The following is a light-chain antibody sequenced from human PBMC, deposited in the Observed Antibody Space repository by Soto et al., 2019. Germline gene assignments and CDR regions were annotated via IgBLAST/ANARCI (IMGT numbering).Light chain of an antibody. CDR2: GAS. J-gene: IGKJ1*01. CDR1: QSVSSSY. Sequence: EIVLTQSPGTLSLSPGERATLSCRASQSVSSSYLAWYQQKPGQAPRLLIYGASSRATGIPDRFSGSGSGTDFTLTISRLEPEDFATYYCQQYSTYRTFGQGTKVEIK. CDR3: QQYSTYRT. V-gene: IGKV3-20*01.